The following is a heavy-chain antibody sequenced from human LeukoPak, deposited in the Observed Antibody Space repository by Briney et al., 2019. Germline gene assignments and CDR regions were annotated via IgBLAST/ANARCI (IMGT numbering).Heavy chain of an antibody. CDR1: GFTFSSYS. CDR2: ITASGTAM. Sequence: GGSLRLSCAASGFTFSSYSMNRVRQAPGKGLEWVSHITASGTAMFYADSVKGRFTISRDNAKNSLYLQMNSLRDEDTAVYYCASSGSYRFDYWGQGTLVTISS. J-gene: IGHJ4*02. CDR3: ASSGSYRFDY. V-gene: IGHV3-48*02. D-gene: IGHD1-26*01.